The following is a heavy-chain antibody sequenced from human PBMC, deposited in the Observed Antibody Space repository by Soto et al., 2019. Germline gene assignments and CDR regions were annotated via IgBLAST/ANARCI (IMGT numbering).Heavy chain of an antibody. CDR3: ATHTTVPYFDY. CDR2: ISAYNGNT. V-gene: IGHV1-18*01. D-gene: IGHD4-17*01. J-gene: IGHJ4*02. CDR1: GYTFTSYG. Sequence: ASLKVSCKASGYTFTSYGISWVRQAPGQGLEWMGWISAYNGNTNYAQKLQGRVTMTTDTSTSTAYMELRSLRSDDTAVYYCATHTTVPYFDYWGQGTLVNVSS.